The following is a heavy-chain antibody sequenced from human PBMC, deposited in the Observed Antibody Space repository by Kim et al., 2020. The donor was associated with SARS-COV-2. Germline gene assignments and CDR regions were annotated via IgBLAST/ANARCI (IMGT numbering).Heavy chain of an antibody. V-gene: IGHV1-69*13. CDR1: GGTFSSYA. CDR3: ARDGVGALWAGGPFDY. Sequence: SVKVSCKASGGTFSSYAISWVRQAPGQGLEWMGGIIPIFGTANYAQKFQGRVTITADESTSTAYMELSSLRSEDTAVYYCARDGVGALWAGGPFDYWGQGTLVTVSS. J-gene: IGHJ4*02. D-gene: IGHD1-26*01. CDR2: IIPIFGTA.